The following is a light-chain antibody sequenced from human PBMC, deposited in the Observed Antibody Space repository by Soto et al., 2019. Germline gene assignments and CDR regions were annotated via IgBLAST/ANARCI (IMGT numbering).Light chain of an antibody. J-gene: IGKJ5*01. CDR3: QQYGSPPIT. Sequence: EIVLTQSPGTLSLSPGESCTLSCRASQSVSSSYLAWYQQNTGQAPRILIYGESIRATGIPDRFSGSGSGTDFTHTISRLEPEDLAVYYCQQYGSPPITFGQGTRREIK. V-gene: IGKV3-20*01. CDR2: GES. CDR1: QSVSSSY.